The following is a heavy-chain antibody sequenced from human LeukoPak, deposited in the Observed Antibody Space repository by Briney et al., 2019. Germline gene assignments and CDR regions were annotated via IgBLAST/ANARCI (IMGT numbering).Heavy chain of an antibody. D-gene: IGHD3-10*01. CDR1: GGSISSYY. V-gene: IGHV4-4*07. CDR2: IYTSGST. CDR3: ARDLYYGSGSLFDY. J-gene: IGHJ4*02. Sequence: PSETLSLTCTVSGGSISSYYWSWIRQPAGKGLEWIGRIYTSGSTNYNPSLKSRVTMSVDTSKNQFSLKLSSVTAADTAVYYCARDLYYGSGSLFDYWGQGTLVTVSS.